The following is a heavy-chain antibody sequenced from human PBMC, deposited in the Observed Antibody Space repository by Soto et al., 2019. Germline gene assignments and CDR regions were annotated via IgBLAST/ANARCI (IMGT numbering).Heavy chain of an antibody. CDR2: ISIDGNNK. CDR3: ATEGHGSGRAGTFYH. J-gene: IGHJ1*01. Sequence: QVQLVESGGGVVQPGRSLRLSCAASGFIFSTRVMHWIRQAPGKGLEWVTGISIDGNNKHYADSVKGRFTVSRDNSKNTVDVQVYTFGVEETAVYCCATEGHGSGRAGTFYHLGQGTLVTVS. D-gene: IGHD2-15*01. V-gene: IGHV3-30-3*01. CDR1: GFIFSTRV.